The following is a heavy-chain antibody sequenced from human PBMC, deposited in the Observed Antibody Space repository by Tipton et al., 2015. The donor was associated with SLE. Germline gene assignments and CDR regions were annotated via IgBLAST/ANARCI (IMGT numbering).Heavy chain of an antibody. D-gene: IGHD3-16*01. CDR1: GFTFSSYE. J-gene: IGHJ3*02. Sequence: GSLRLSCAASGFTFSSYEMNWVRQAPGKGLEWVSYISSSGSTIHYADSVKGRFTISRDNAKNSLYLQMNSLRAEDTAVYYCARDLGGRGAFDIWAQGTMVTVSS. V-gene: IGHV3-48*03. CDR3: ARDLGGRGAFDI. CDR2: ISSSGSTI.